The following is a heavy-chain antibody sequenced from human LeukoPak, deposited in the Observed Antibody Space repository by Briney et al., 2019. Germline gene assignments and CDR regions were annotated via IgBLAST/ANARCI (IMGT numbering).Heavy chain of an antibody. Sequence: SETLSLTCTVSGGSISSYYWSWIRQPPGKGLEWIGYIYTSGSTNYNPSLKSRVTISVDTSKNQFSLKLSSVTAADTAVYYCARSGVAGPYYYYYMDVWGKGTTVTVSS. D-gene: IGHD6-19*01. CDR1: GGSISSYY. V-gene: IGHV4-4*09. CDR3: ARSGVAGPYYYYYMDV. CDR2: IYTSGST. J-gene: IGHJ6*03.